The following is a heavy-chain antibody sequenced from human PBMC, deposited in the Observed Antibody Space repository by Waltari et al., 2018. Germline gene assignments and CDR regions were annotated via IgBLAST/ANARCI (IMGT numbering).Heavy chain of an antibody. V-gene: IGHV1-69*05. Sequence: QVQLVQSGAEVKKPGSSVKVSCKASGGTFSSYAISWVRQAPGQGLEWMGGIIPIFGTANYAQKFQGRVTITTDESTSTAYMELSSLRSEDTAVYYCAGSGLEYGDYVDNWYFDLWGRGTLVTVSS. J-gene: IGHJ2*01. D-gene: IGHD4-17*01. CDR3: AGSGLEYGDYVDNWYFDL. CDR2: IIPIFGTA. CDR1: GGTFSSYA.